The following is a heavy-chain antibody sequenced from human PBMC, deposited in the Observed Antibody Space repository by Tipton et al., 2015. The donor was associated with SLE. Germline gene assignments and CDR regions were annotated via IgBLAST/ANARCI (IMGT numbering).Heavy chain of an antibody. D-gene: IGHD2-21*02. CDR3: AREEGDYYNYAWFDP. CDR1: GGSINGYY. V-gene: IGHV4-59*12. CDR2: IYHSGST. J-gene: IGHJ5*02. Sequence: TLSLTCTVSGGSINGYYWNWFRQPPGRELEWIGYIYHSGSTNYNPSLKSRVTMSVDTSKNQFSLKLSSVTAADTAVYYCAREEGDYYNYAWFDPWGQGTLVTVSS.